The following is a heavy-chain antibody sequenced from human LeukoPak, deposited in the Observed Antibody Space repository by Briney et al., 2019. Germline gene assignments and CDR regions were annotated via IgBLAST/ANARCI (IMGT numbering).Heavy chain of an antibody. J-gene: IGHJ5*02. Sequence: DPSQTLSLTCTVSGDSISSGGYSWSWIRQPPGKGLEWIGYIYHIGYISQSGNIYQNPSLKSRVTISLDTPRNQFSLKLSSVTAADTAVYYCARSPLAFYDSSGYPRVWFEPWGQGTLVTVSS. CDR1: GDSISSGGYS. V-gene: IGHV4-30-2*01. CDR3: ARSPLAFYDSSGYPRVWFEP. D-gene: IGHD3-22*01. CDR2: ISQSGNI.